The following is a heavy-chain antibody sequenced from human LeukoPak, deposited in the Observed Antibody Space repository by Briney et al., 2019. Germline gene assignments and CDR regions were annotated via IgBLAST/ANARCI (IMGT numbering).Heavy chain of an antibody. CDR1: GDSVSSNSAA. D-gene: IGHD6-19*01. CDR2: TYYRSKWYN. CDR3: ARTLIAVAGPSFDY. J-gene: IGHJ4*02. Sequence: SQTLSLTCAISGDSVSSNSAAWNWIRPSPSRCLEWLGRTYYRSKWYNDYAVSVKSRITINPDTSKNQFSLQLNSVTPEDTAVYYCARTLIAVAGPSFDYWGQGTLVTVSS. V-gene: IGHV6-1*01.